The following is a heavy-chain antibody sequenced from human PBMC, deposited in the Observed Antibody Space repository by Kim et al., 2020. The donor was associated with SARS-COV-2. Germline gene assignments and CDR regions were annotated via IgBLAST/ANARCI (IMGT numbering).Heavy chain of an antibody. Sequence: SVKVSCKASGFTFTTSAVQWVRQARGQRLEWLGWIVVGSGNTNYAQRFQERLTITRDMSTSTAYMELSSLKFDDTAVYYCAAEEWLPSDVWGQGTLITV. J-gene: IGHJ4*02. CDR3: AAEEWLPSDV. CDR2: IVVGSGNT. CDR1: GFTFTTSA. D-gene: IGHD3-3*01. V-gene: IGHV1-58*01.